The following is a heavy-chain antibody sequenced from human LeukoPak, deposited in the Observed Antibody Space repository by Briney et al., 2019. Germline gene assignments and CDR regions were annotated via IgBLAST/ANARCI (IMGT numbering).Heavy chain of an antibody. D-gene: IGHD3-16*02. Sequence: SETLSLTCTVPGGSISNYYWSWIRQPPRKGLEWIGYIYYTGSTNYNPSLKSRVTISADTSKNQFSLKLSSVTAADTAVYYCATGPYDYVWGSYRYDYFDYWGQGTLVTVSS. CDR2: IYYTGST. V-gene: IGHV4-59*01. CDR3: ATGPYDYVWGSYRYDYFDY. CDR1: GGSISNYY. J-gene: IGHJ4*02.